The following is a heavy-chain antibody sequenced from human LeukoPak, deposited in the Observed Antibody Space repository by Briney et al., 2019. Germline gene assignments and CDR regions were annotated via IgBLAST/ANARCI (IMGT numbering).Heavy chain of an antibody. CDR2: IYYIGST. V-gene: IGHV4-59*08. Sequence: TSETLSLTCTVSGGSISSFDWSWIRQPPGKGLEWIGYIYYIGSTNYNPSLKSRVTISVDTSKNQFSLKLSSVTAADTAVYYCARHSPEDSSPRRVFDYWGQGTLVTVSS. CDR1: GGSISSFD. CDR3: ARHSPEDSSPRRVFDY. D-gene: IGHD6-6*01. J-gene: IGHJ4*02.